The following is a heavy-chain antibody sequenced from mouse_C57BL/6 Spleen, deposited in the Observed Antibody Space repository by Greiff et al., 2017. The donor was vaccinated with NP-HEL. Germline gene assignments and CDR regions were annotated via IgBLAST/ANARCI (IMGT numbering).Heavy chain of an antibody. CDR2: ISPNYGTS. CDR3: APERAIYYDYDYAMDD. CDR1: GYSFTDYN. J-gene: IGHJ4*01. D-gene: IGHD2-4*01. Sequence: EVQLQQSGPELVKPGASVKISCKASGYSFTDYNMNWVQQSNGKSLEWIGVISPNYGTSSSNQKFTGKGTLTVDRSSSPAYMQLNSLTSEDSAVYYGAPERAIYYDYDYAMDDWGQGTSVTVAS. V-gene: IGHV1-39*01.